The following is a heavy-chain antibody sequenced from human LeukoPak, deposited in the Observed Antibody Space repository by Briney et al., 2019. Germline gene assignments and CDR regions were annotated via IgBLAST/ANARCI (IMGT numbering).Heavy chain of an antibody. CDR2: TYYRFKWYN. Sequence: SQTLSLTCAISGGSVSSNSAAWNWIRQSPSRGLEWLGMTYYRFKWYNDYAVSVKSRITINPDTSKNQFSLQLNSVTPEDTAVYYCARDCGDCYYAFDYWGQGTLVTVSS. CDR1: GGSVSSNSAA. V-gene: IGHV6-1*01. CDR3: ARDCGDCYYAFDY. J-gene: IGHJ4*02. D-gene: IGHD2-21*02.